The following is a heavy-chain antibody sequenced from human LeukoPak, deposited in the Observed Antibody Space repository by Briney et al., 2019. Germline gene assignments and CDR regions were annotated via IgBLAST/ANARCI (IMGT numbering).Heavy chain of an antibody. J-gene: IGHJ4*02. D-gene: IGHD6-19*01. CDR2: ISGSGGST. CDR1: RFTFSSYA. CDR3: ANLDIAVAGTEETIDY. Sequence: GGSLRHSCAASRFTFSSYAMSWVRQAPGKGLEWVSAISGSGGSTYYADSVKGRFTISRDNSKNTLYLQMNSLRAEDTAVYYCANLDIAVAGTEETIDYWGQGTLVTVSS. V-gene: IGHV3-23*01.